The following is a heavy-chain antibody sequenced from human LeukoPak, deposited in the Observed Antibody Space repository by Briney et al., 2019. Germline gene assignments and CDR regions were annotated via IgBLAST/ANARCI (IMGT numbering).Heavy chain of an antibody. J-gene: IGHJ6*02. D-gene: IGHD5-12*01. CDR2: INAYNGNT. CDR1: GYTFTSYG. Sequence: ASVKVSCKAPGYTFTSYGISWVRQAPGQGLEWMAWINAYNGNTNYAQKFQGRVTMTTDTSTTTAYMELRSLRSDDPAGYYCARDSARLMYAGYDLDGMDVWGQGTTVTVSS. V-gene: IGHV1-18*01. CDR3: ARDSARLMYAGYDLDGMDV.